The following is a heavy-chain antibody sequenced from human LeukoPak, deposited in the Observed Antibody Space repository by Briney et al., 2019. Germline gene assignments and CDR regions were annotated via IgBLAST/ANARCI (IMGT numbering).Heavy chain of an antibody. J-gene: IGHJ3*02. CDR3: AGEKYGAPPEI. D-gene: IGHD1-14*01. Sequence: SETLSLTCIVSGGSISSSSYYWGWIRQSPGKGLEWIGNVYYSGSTYYNPSLKSRVTISVDTSKDQFSLELSSVTAADTAVYYCAGEKYGAPPEIWGQGTMVTVSS. CDR1: GGSISSSSYY. CDR2: VYYSGST. V-gene: IGHV4-39*02.